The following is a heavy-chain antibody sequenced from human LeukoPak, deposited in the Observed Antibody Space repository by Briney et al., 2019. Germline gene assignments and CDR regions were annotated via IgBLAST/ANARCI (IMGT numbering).Heavy chain of an antibody. V-gene: IGHV1-2*02. CDR1: GYTFTGYY. CDR2: INPKTLGT. CDR3: ARDSLSDDSSGYYDF. J-gene: IGHJ4*02. Sequence: RASVKVPCKASGYTFTGYYIHWVRQAPGHGLEWMGWINPKTLGTNYAQKFRGRLTMTRDTSISTVYMELSSLRSDDTAVYYCARDSLSDDSSGYYDFWGQGALVTVST. D-gene: IGHD3-22*01.